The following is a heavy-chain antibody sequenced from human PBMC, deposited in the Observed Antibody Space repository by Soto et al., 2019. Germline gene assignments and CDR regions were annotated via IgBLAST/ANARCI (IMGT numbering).Heavy chain of an antibody. Sequence: GXSVKVSCKASGYPFTSYAMHWGRQAPGQRLEWMGWINAGNGNTKYSQKFQGRVTITRDTSASTAYMELSSLRSEDTAVYYCAREGWGVGATKVYYYGMDVWGQGTTVTVSS. J-gene: IGHJ6*02. CDR3: AREGWGVGATKVYYYGMDV. CDR2: INAGNGNT. D-gene: IGHD1-26*01. CDR1: GYPFTSYA. V-gene: IGHV1-3*01.